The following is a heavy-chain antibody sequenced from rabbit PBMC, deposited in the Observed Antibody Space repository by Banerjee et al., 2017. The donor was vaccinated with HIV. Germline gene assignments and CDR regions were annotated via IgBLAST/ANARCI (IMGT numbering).Heavy chain of an antibody. D-gene: IGHD6-1*01. CDR1: GISFSSSYY. CDR2: IYTSGGST. Sequence: QSLEESGGDLVKPGASLTLTCTASGISFSSSYYMCWVRQAPGKGLEWIACIYTSGGSTYYATWAKGRFTISKTSSTTVTLQMTSLTAADTATYFCARDGGYADYGYALNLWGPGTLVTVS. CDR3: ARDGGYADYGYALNL. J-gene: IGHJ4*01. V-gene: IGHV1S40*01.